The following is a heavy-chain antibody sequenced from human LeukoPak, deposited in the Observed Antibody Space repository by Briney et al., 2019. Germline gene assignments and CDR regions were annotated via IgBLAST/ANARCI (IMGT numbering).Heavy chain of an antibody. CDR2: IYSGGST. V-gene: IGHV3-66*01. Sequence: GGSLRLSCAASGFTISSNYMSWVRQAPGKGLEWVSVIYSGGSTYYADSVKSRFTISRDNSKNTLYLQMNSLRAEDTAVYYCARGSSSPQSFWGQGTLVTVSS. CDR3: ARGSSSPQSF. J-gene: IGHJ4*02. CDR1: GFTISSNY. D-gene: IGHD6-13*01.